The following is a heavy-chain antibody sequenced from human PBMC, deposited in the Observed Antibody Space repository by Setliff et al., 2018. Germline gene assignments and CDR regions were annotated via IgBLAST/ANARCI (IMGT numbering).Heavy chain of an antibody. CDR3: AREQWLDPPGYYYMDV. V-gene: IGHV4-34*12. CDR1: GGSFSGYY. D-gene: IGHD6-19*01. Sequence: PSETLSLTCAVYGGSFSGYYWSWIRQPPGKRLKWIGEIIHSGSTNYNPSLKSRVTISVDTSKNQFSLKLNSVTAADMAVYYCAREQWLDPPGYYYMDVWAKGTTVTVSS. J-gene: IGHJ6*03. CDR2: IIHSGST.